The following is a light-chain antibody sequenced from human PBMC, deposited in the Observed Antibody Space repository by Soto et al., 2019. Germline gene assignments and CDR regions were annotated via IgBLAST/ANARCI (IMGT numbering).Light chain of an antibody. CDR3: QKDNSGPGT. CDR2: ASS. V-gene: IGKV1-27*01. CDR1: QGISTY. Sequence: DIPMTQSPSSLSASVGDRVTITCRASQGISTYLAWYQQKPGKVPKLLIYASSTLQSGVPSRFSGSGSGTDFTLAITGLQPEDVATYCCQKDNSGPGTFGQGTKVEIK. J-gene: IGKJ1*01.